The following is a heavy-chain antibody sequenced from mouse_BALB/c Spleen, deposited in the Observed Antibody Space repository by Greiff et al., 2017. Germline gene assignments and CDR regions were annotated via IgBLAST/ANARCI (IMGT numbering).Heavy chain of an antibody. CDR1: GFSLTSYG. CDR2: IWSGGST. D-gene: IGHD4-1*01. CDR3: ARKDFTGYAMDY. J-gene: IGHJ4*01. Sequence: VKVVESGPGLVQPSQSLSITCTVSGFSLTSYGVHWVRQSPGKGLEWLGVIWSGGSTDYNAAFISRLSISKDNSKSQVFFKMNSLQANDTAIYYCARKDFTGYAMDYWGQGTSVTVSS. V-gene: IGHV2-2*02.